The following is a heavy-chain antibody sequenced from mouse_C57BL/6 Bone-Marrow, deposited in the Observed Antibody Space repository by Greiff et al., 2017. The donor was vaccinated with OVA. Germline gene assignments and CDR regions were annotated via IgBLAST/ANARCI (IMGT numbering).Heavy chain of an antibody. Sequence: VQLQQSGAELARPGASVKLSCKASGYTFTSYGISWVKQRTGQGLEWIGEIYPRSGNTYYNEKFKGKATLTADKSSSTAYMELRSLTSEDSAVYFCANASITTVVAEGWYFDVWGTGTTVTVSS. CDR1: GYTFTSYG. V-gene: IGHV1-81*01. CDR2: IYPRSGNT. J-gene: IGHJ1*03. CDR3: ANASITTVVAEGWYFDV. D-gene: IGHD1-1*01.